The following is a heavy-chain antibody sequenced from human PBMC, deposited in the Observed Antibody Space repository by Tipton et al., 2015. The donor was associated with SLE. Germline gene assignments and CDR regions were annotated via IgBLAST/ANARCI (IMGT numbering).Heavy chain of an antibody. Sequence: TLSLTCAVYGGSFSGYYWSWIRQPPGKGLEWIGEINHSGSTNYNPSLKSRVTISVDTSKNQFSLKLSSVTAADTAVYYCARAGTAMVAYDYWDQGTLVTVAS. J-gene: IGHJ4*02. V-gene: IGHV4-34*01. CDR2: INHSGST. D-gene: IGHD5-18*01. CDR3: ARAGTAMVAYDY. CDR1: GGSFSGYY.